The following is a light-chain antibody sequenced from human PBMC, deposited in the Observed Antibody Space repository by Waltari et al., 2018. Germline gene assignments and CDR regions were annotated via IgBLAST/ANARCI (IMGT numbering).Light chain of an antibody. CDR2: EAS. J-gene: IGKJ1*01. Sequence: EIVLTQSPGTLSLSPGERATLSCRASQNIGRYLVWYQQKPGQAPRLLIYEASRRATGIPDRCSGSGSGTEFSLTISRLEPEDFAVYYCQNHERLPATFGQGTKVEIK. V-gene: IGKV3-20*01. CDR3: QNHERLPAT. CDR1: QNIGRY.